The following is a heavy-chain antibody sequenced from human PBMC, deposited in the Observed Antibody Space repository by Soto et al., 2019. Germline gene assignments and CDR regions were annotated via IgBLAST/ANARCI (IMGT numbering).Heavy chain of an antibody. J-gene: IGHJ4*02. CDR3: AHRVLRTVFGLVTTTAIYFDF. CDR1: GFSLTTSGVG. CDR2: IYWDDYK. Sequence: QITLNESGPTPVKPRQTLTLTCTFSGFSLTTSGVGVGWIRQSPGKAPEWLALIYWDDYKRYSPSLKSRLTITKDTSKIQVVQAMSDLDPADTATYYCAHRVLRTVFGLVTTTAIYFDFWGQGTPFAVSS. D-gene: IGHD3-3*01. V-gene: IGHV2-5*02.